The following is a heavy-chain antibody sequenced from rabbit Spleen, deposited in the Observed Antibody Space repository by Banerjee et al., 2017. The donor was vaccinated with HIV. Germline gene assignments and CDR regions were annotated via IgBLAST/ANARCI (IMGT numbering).Heavy chain of an antibody. CDR1: GFSFSSGYD. Sequence: QEQLVEFGGGLVKPEGSLKLSCTASGFSFSSGYDMCWVRQAPGKGLEWIACIYTGSSGDTYYASWAKGRFALSKTSSATVTLQMTSLTVADTATYFCTRWTTGGGGYKLWGPGTLVTVS. CDR2: IYTGSSGDT. J-gene: IGHJ4*01. D-gene: IGHD1-1*01. CDR3: TRWTTGGGGYKL. V-gene: IGHV1S45*01.